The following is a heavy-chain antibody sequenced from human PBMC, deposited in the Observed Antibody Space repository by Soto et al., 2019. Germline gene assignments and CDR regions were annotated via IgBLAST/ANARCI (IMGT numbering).Heavy chain of an antibody. V-gene: IGHV1-69*13. CDR1: GGTFSSYA. CDR2: IIPIFGTA. Sequence: ASVKVSCKASGGTFSSYAISWVRQAPGQGLEWMGGIIPIFGTANYAQKFQGRVTITADESTSTAYMELSSLRSEDTAVYYCARTRELPIVIWFDHWGEGPLVNVSS. D-gene: IGHD1-26*01. CDR3: ARTRELPIVIWFDH. J-gene: IGHJ5*02.